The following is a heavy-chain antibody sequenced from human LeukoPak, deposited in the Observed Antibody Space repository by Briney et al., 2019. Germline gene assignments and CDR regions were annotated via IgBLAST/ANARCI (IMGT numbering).Heavy chain of an antibody. CDR2: FDPEDGET. V-gene: IGHV1-24*01. CDR1: GYTLTELS. Sequence: ASVKVSCKVSGYTLTELSMHWVRQAPGKGLEWMGGFDPEDGETIYAQKFQGRVTMTEDTSTDTAYMELSSLRSEDTAVYYCATEVSVGATDQARLYFDYWGQGTLVTVSS. D-gene: IGHD1-26*01. J-gene: IGHJ4*02. CDR3: ATEVSVGATDQARLYFDY.